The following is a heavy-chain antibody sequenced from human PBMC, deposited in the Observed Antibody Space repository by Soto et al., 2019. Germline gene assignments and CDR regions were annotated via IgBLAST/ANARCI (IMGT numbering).Heavy chain of an antibody. J-gene: IGHJ4*02. CDR2: ISGSGGST. Sequence: EVQLLESGGGLVQPGGSLRLSCAASGFTFSSYAMSWVRQAPGKGLEWVSAISGSGGSTYYADSVKGRFTISRDNSKNALYLQMNSLRAEDTAVYYCAKTTSRFTYYFDYWGQGTLVTVSS. D-gene: IGHD3-3*01. CDR3: AKTTSRFTYYFDY. CDR1: GFTFSSYA. V-gene: IGHV3-23*01.